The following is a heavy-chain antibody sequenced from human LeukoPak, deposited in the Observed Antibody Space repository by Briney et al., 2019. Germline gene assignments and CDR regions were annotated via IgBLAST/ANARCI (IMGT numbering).Heavy chain of an antibody. CDR1: GFHFSTHG. V-gene: IGHV3-23*01. Sequence: PGGSLRLSCAASGFHFSTHGMNWVRQAPGKGLEWVSGISPSGDITYYAGSVMGRFTISRDNRKSTVSLQMNSLRAEDTALYYCVRDLDWGAFDVWGQGTMVTVSS. CDR3: VRDLDWGAFDV. J-gene: IGHJ3*01. CDR2: ISPSGDIT. D-gene: IGHD3/OR15-3a*01.